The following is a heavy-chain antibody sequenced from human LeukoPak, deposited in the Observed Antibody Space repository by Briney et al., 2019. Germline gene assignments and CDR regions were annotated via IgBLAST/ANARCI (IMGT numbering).Heavy chain of an antibody. D-gene: IGHD3-22*01. V-gene: IGHV1-69*04. CDR2: IIPILGIA. J-gene: IGHJ6*04. CDR3: AREIGYYFDSDDSRLRGRLDV. Sequence: ASVKVSCKASGYTFTSYAMNWVRQAPGQGLEWMGRIIPILGIANYAQKFQGRVTITADKSTSTAYMELSSLRSEDTALYYCAREIGYYFDSDDSRLRGRLDVWGKGTSVTVSS. CDR1: GYTFTSYA.